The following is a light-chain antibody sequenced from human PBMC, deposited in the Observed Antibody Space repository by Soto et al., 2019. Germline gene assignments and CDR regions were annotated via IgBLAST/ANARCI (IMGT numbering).Light chain of an antibody. CDR1: RSEGGGYNY. Sequence: SAPTQPAPLSWAPWQSSTLSCPGTRSEGGGYNYVSWYQHHPGKAPKLMIFDVSNRPSGVSNRFSGSKSGNTASLTISGLQPEDEADYYCSSYTTSNTRQIVFGTGTKVTVL. J-gene: IGLJ1*01. V-gene: IGLV2-14*03. CDR3: SSYTTSNTRQIV. CDR2: DVS.